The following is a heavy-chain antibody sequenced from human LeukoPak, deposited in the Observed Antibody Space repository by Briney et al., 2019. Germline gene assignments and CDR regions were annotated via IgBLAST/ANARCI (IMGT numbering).Heavy chain of an antibody. Sequence: GGALRLSCAASGFTFSNAWMSWVHQAPGKGLDWLGRIKSKTDGGTTDYAALVKGRFTISRDDSKNTLYLQMNSLKTEDTAVYYCTTGAYYDILTGYYLYYYGMDVWGQGTTVTVSS. CDR3: TTGAYYDILTGYYLYYYGMDV. CDR2: IKSKTDGGTT. V-gene: IGHV3-15*01. D-gene: IGHD3-9*01. J-gene: IGHJ6*02. CDR1: GFTFSNAW.